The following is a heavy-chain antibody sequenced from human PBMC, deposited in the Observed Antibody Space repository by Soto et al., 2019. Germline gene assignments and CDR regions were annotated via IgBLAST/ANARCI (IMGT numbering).Heavy chain of an antibody. CDR2: FYYSGST. D-gene: IGHD2-2*01. J-gene: IGHJ6*02. CDR3: ARLGGYCSTSCYGYYGMDV. Sequence: QLQLQESGPGLVKPSETLSLTCAVSGGSISSATYSWGWIRQPPGKGLEWIGTFYYSGSTHYNPSXXSRVTISIDTSXXXFXXKVSSLTAADTAVYYCARLGGYCSTSCYGYYGMDVWGQGTTVTVSS. CDR1: GGSISSATYS. V-gene: IGHV4-39*01.